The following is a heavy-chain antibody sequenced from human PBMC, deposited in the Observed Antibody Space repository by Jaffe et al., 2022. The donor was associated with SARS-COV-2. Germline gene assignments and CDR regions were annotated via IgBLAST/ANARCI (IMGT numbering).Heavy chain of an antibody. D-gene: IGHD2-15*01. CDR1: GFTFSSYA. V-gene: IGHV3-30-3*01. CDR3: ARDVEDGGSFPDY. CDR2: ISYDGSNK. J-gene: IGHJ4*02. Sequence: QVQLVESGGGVVQPGRSLRLSCAASGFTFSSYAMHWVRQAPGKGLEWVAVISYDGSNKYYADSVKGRFTISRDNSKNTLYLQMNSLRAEDTAVYYCARDVEDGGSFPDYWGQGTLVTVSS.